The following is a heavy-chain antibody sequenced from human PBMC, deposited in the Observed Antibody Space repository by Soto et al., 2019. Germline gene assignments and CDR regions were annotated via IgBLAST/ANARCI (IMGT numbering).Heavy chain of an antibody. D-gene: IGHD2-15*01. Sequence: ASVKVSCKASGYTFTSYYMHWVRQAPGQGLEWMGIINPSGGSTSYAQKFQGRVTMTRDTSTSTVYMELSSLRSEDTAVYYCARYRSGGSCYHYYYGMDVWGQGTTVPFSS. CDR2: INPSGGST. J-gene: IGHJ6*02. V-gene: IGHV1-46*01. CDR3: ARYRSGGSCYHYYYGMDV. CDR1: GYTFTSYY.